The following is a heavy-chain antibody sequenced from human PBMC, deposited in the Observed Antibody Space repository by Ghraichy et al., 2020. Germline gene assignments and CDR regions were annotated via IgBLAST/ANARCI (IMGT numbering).Heavy chain of an antibody. V-gene: IGHV3-53*01. CDR2: IFSDGST. CDR1: GFTVTNSY. J-gene: IGHJ4*02. CDR3: ARDDLAASGVLHN. D-gene: IGHD6-13*01. Sequence: GGSLRLSCAASGFTVTNSYMNWVRQAPGKGLEWVSIIFSDGSTYYADSVKGRLTISRDNSKNTLYLQMNSLRVEDTAVYYCARDDLAASGVLHNWGQGTLVTVSS.